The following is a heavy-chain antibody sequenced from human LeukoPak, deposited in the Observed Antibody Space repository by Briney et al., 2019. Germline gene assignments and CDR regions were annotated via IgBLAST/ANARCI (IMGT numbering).Heavy chain of an antibody. V-gene: IGHV1-18*01. CDR3: ARGRYSSSCPDY. D-gene: IGHD6-13*01. CDR2: ISTYNGNI. CDR1: GYTFTNYG. Sequence: ASVKVSCKASGYTFTNYGISWVRQAPGQGLEWMGWISTYNGNINYAQKLQGRVTMTTDTTTSTAYMGLRSLRSDDTAVYYCARGRYSSSCPDYWGQGTLVTVSS. J-gene: IGHJ4*02.